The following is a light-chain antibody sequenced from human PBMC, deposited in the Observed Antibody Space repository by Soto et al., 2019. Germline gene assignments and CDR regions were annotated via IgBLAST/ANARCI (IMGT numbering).Light chain of an antibody. CDR3: QQYDRSPPT. V-gene: IGKV3-20*01. Sequence: EIVLTQSPGTLSLSLGERATLSCRASQSVTSSYLAWYQQKPGQAPRLLIYGAYSRATGIPDRCSGSGSGTEFTLTISRLEPEDFAVYYCQQYDRSPPTFGQGSKVEIK. CDR1: QSVTSSY. CDR2: GAY. J-gene: IGKJ1*01.